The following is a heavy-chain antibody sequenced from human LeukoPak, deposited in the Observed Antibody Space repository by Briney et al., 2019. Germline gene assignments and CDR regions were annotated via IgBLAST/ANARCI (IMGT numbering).Heavy chain of an antibody. J-gene: IGHJ4*02. CDR3: AKDRIAAAGKVDY. D-gene: IGHD6-13*01. CDR2: IWYDGSNK. V-gene: IGHV3-33*06. CDR1: GFTFSSYG. Sequence: GGSLRLSCAASGFTFSSYGMHWVRQAPGKGLEWVAVIWYDGSNKYYADSVKGRFTISRDNSKNTLDLQMNSLRAEDTAVYYCAKDRIAAAGKVDYWGQGTLVTVSS.